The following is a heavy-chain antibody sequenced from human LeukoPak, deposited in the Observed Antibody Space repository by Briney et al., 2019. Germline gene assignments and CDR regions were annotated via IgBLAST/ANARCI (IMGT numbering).Heavy chain of an antibody. J-gene: IGHJ6*03. V-gene: IGHV7-4-1*02. Sequence: ASVEVSCKASGYTFTSYAMNWVRQAPGQGLEWMGWINTNTGNPTYAQGFTGRFVFSLDTSVSTAYLQISSLKAEDTAVYYCARNTIFGVVTGYYYYYMDVWGKGTTVTVSS. CDR1: GYTFTSYA. CDR2: INTNTGNP. D-gene: IGHD3-3*01. CDR3: ARNTIFGVVTGYYYYYMDV.